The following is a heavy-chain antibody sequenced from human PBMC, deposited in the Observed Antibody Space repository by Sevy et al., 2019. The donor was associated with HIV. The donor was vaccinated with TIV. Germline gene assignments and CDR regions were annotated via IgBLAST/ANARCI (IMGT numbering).Heavy chain of an antibody. J-gene: IGHJ5*01. CDR3: LRVVVDVLVVPAATPSPWLDS. D-gene: IGHD2-21*01. CDR2: IDPRGNER. Sequence: GGFLILSCAASGFTFDTFWMDWVRQAPGRGLEWVASIDPRGNERDYLDSLKGRFTISRDNAKNSLYLQMHSLKGGDTALYYCLRVVVDVLVVPAATPSPWLDSWGQGTLVTVSS. V-gene: IGHV3-7*01. CDR1: GFTFDTFW.